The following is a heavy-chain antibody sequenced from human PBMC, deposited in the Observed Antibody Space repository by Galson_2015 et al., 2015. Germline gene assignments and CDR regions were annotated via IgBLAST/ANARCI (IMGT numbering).Heavy chain of an antibody. CDR1: GFTFSSYA. D-gene: IGHD4-11*01. J-gene: IGHJ6*02. CDR2: ISGSGGST. V-gene: IGHV3-23*01. Sequence: SLRLSCAASGFTFSSYAVSWVRQAPGKGLEWVSAISGSGGSTYYADSVKGRFTISRDNSKNTLYLQMNSLRAEDTAVYYCAKGGRGYSNYAYYYYGMDVWGQGTTVTVSS. CDR3: AKGGRGYSNYAYYYYGMDV.